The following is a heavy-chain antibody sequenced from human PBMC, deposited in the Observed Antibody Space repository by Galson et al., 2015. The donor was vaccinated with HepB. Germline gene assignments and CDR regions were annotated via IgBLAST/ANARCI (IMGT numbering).Heavy chain of an antibody. CDR1: GFTFTTYW. D-gene: IGHD3-22*01. CDR2: IKQDGSEK. CDR3: ARTYYYDSSDYSDAFDI. V-gene: IGHV3-7*03. Sequence: SLRLSCAASGFTFTTYWMSWVRQAPGKGLEWVANIKQDGSEKYYVDSVKGRFTISRDNAKNALYLQMNSLRAEDTAVYYCARTYYYDSSDYSDAFDIWGQGTMVTVSS. J-gene: IGHJ3*02.